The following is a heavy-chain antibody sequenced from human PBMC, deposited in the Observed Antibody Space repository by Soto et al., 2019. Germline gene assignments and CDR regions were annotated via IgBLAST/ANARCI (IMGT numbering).Heavy chain of an antibody. Sequence: SETLSLTCTVSAVSGASITSSHWWSWVRQPPGKGLEWIGEIHHSGSTNYNPSLKSRVTLSVDKSKNQFYLKMRSVTAADTAVYYCYYYYDSSGYYYYYYGMDVWGQGTTVTVSS. V-gene: IGHV4-4*02. CDR3: YYYYDSSGYYYYYYGMDV. CDR2: IHHSGST. CDR1: GASITSSHW. J-gene: IGHJ6*02. D-gene: IGHD3-22*01.